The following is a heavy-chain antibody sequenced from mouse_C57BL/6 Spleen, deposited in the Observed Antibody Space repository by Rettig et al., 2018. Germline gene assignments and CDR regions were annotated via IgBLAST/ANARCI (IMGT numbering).Heavy chain of an antibody. Sequence: EVQLQQSGPELVKPGASVKISCKASGYTFTDYYMNWVKQSHGKSLEWIGDINPNNGGTSYNQKFKGKATLTVDKSSSTAYMELRSLTSEDSAVYYCARMGLREAYYAMDYWGQGTSVTVSS. CDR3: ARMGLREAYYAMDY. CDR1: GYTFTDYY. J-gene: IGHJ4*01. CDR2: INPNNGGT. D-gene: IGHD1-1*01. V-gene: IGHV1-26*01.